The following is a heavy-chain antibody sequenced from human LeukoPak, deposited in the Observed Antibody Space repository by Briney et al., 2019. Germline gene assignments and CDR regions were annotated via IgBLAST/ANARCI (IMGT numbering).Heavy chain of an antibody. CDR1: GFTFSSYN. CDR3: ARAEYQQLVLS. J-gene: IGHJ4*02. V-gene: IGHV3-48*01. Sequence: GSLRLSCAASGFTFSSYNMNWVRQAPGKGLEWVSYISSSGTTMYYADSVKGRFTISRDNAKNSLYLQMNSLRAEDTAVYYCARAEYQQLVLSWGQGTLVTVSS. D-gene: IGHD6-13*01. CDR2: ISSSGTTM.